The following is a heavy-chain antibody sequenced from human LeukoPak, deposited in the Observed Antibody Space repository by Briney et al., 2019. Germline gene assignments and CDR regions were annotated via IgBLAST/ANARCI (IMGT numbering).Heavy chain of an antibody. CDR3: ARGNPYYVDTTDAFDF. J-gene: IGHJ3*01. CDR1: GFTLSSYE. Sequence: GGYLVLSFGASGFTLSSYEMNRVRPAPGKGPEGVSYISSSANTIYYADSVNGRFTISRDNAKYSLYLQMNSLRAEDTSVYYCARGNPYYVDTTDAFDFWGQGTMVTVSS. D-gene: IGHD5-18*01. V-gene: IGHV3-48*03. CDR2: ISSSANTI.